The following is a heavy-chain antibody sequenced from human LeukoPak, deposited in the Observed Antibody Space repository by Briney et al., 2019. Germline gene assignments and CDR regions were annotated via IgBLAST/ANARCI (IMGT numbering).Heavy chain of an antibody. J-gene: IGHJ5*02. CDR3: ARGAAGTRGPHNWFDP. Sequence: AASVKVSCKASGGTFSSYAISWVRQAPGQGLEWMGGIIPIFGTANYAQKFQGRVTITTDESTSTAYMELSSLRSEDTAVYYCARGAAGTRGPHNWFDPWGQGTLVTVSS. CDR1: GGTFSSYA. V-gene: IGHV1-69*05. D-gene: IGHD6-13*01. CDR2: IIPIFGTA.